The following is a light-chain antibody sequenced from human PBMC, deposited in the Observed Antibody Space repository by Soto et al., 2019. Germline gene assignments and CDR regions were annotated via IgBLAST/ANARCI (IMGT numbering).Light chain of an antibody. V-gene: IGKV3-20*01. J-gene: IGKJ4*01. CDR1: QSVSSH. CDR3: QQYGSSPQLT. CDR2: SAS. Sequence: EIVLTQSPGTLSLSPGERATLSCRASQSVSSHLAWYQQKPGQAPRLLIYSASSRATGIPDRFSGSGSGTDFTLTISRLEPEDFAVYYCQQYGSSPQLTLGGGTKVDIK.